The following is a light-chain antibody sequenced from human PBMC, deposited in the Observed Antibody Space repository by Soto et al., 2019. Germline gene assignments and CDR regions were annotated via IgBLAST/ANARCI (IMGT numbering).Light chain of an antibody. V-gene: IGKV1-39*01. CDR2: DAS. CDR3: PQSYSTPRP. CDR1: QDINNY. Sequence: DNQMTQSPSSLSATVRDRVTITCQASQDINNYLNWYQQKSGQAPKLLIYDASDLETGVPSRFSGSGSGTDFTLTISSLQPEDFATYYCPQSYSTPRPFGQGTNV. J-gene: IGKJ1*01.